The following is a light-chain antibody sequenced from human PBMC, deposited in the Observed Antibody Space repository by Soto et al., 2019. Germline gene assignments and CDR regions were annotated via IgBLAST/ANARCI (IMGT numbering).Light chain of an antibody. CDR2: DTS. CDR3: QQYGSSTGT. V-gene: IGKV3-20*01. J-gene: IGKJ1*01. CDR1: QSFSSSS. Sequence: EIVLTQSPGTLSLSPGERATLSCRASQSFSSSSLAWYQQKPGQAPRLLMYDTSSRATGIPDRFRGSGSGTDFTLTISRLEPEDFAVYYCQQYGSSTGTFGQGTRVEIK.